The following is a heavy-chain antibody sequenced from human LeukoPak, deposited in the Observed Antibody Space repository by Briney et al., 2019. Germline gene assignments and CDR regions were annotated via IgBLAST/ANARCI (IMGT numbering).Heavy chain of an antibody. CDR1: RFTFSSYW. V-gene: IGHV3-7*01. D-gene: IGHD2-2*01. J-gene: IGHJ4*02. CDR3: ARLKLLWSNYFDY. CDR2: IKQDGSEK. Sequence: PGGSLRFSCAASRFTFSSYWMSWVRQAPWKGLEWVANIKQDGSEKYYVDSVKGRFTISRDNAKNSLYLQMNSLRAEDTAVYYCARLKLLWSNYFDYWGQGTLVTVSS.